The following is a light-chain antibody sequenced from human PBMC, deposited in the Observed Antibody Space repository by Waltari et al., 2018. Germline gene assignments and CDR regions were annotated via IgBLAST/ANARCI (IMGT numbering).Light chain of an antibody. CDR3: CSYAGSPYV. Sequence: SALTQPRSVSGSPGQSVTISCTGTSSDVGGYNYVSWYQQHPGKAPKLMIYDVSKRPSGVPDRFSGSKSGHTASLTISGLQAEDEADYYCCSYAGSPYVFGTGTKVTVL. CDR2: DVS. J-gene: IGLJ1*01. V-gene: IGLV2-11*01. CDR1: SSDVGGYNY.